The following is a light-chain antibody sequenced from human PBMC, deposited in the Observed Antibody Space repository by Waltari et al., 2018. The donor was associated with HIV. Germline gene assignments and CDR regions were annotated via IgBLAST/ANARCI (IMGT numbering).Light chain of an antibody. V-gene: IGLV1-51*01. J-gene: IGLJ2*01. Sequence: QSVLTQPPSVSAAPGQRVTISCSGSSSNIGYNYVSWYQQLPGTAPKLLLYDSNKRPAGSPDRFSGSKSGASATLGITGLQTGDEADYYCGTWDSSLSAGVFGGGTKLTVL. CDR3: GTWDSSLSAGV. CDR2: DSN. CDR1: SSNIGYNY.